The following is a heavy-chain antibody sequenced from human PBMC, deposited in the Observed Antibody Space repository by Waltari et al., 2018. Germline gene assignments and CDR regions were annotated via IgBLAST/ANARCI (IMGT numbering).Heavy chain of an antibody. CDR2: INHSGST. Sequence: QVQLQQWGAGLLKPSETLSVTCAVYGGSFSGYYWSWIRQPPGKGLEWIGEINHSGSTNYNPSLKSRVTISVDTSKTQFSLKLSSVTAADTAVYYCARGWAVVVPAAIGYGMDVWGQGTTVTVSS. CDR1: GGSFSGYY. J-gene: IGHJ6*02. CDR3: ARGWAVVVPAAIGYGMDV. D-gene: IGHD2-2*01. V-gene: IGHV4-34*01.